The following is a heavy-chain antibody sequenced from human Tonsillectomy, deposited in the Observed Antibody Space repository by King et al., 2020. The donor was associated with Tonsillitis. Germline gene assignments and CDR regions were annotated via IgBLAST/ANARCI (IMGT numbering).Heavy chain of an antibody. CDR1: GFTFSTYG. CDR3: AKELDYSDYDYRDYDYYYHGLDV. Sequence: VQLVESGGGVVQPGGSLSLSCAASGFTFSTYGMHWVRQAPGKGLEWVAFIQYDGSNKYYADSVKGRFTISRDNSKNTLSLQMNTLRADDTAVYYCAKELDYSDYDYRDYDYYYHGLDVWRQGPADSVSS. J-gene: IGHJ6*02. D-gene: IGHD4-11*01. CDR2: IQYDGSNK. V-gene: IGHV3-30*02.